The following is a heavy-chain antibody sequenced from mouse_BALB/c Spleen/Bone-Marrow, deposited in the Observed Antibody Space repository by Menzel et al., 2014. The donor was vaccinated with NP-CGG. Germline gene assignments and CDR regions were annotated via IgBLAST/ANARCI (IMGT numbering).Heavy chain of an antibody. CDR1: GYTFTSYV. J-gene: IGHJ2*01. CDR2: INPYNDGT. Sequence: VHVKQSGPEQVKPGASVKMSCKASGYTFTSYVMHWVKQKPGQGLEWIGYINPYNDGTKYNEKFKGKATLTSDKSSSTAYMELSSLTSEDSAVYYCARRGRIVEALGYWGQGTTLTVSS. V-gene: IGHV1-14*01. CDR3: ARRGRIVEALGY.